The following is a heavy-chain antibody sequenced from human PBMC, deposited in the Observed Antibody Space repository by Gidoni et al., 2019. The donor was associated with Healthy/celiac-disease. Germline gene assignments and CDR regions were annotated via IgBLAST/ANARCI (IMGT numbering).Heavy chain of an antibody. D-gene: IGHD6-6*01. CDR3: ARGGRVAARPRNLFDP. V-gene: IGHV4-31*03. CDR2: IYYSGST. J-gene: IGHJ5*02. CDR1: GGSISRGGYY. Sequence: QVQLQEPGPGLVKPSHTLSLTCTVSGGSISRGGYYWSWIRQPPGQGLDWIVYIYYSGSTYYNPSLKSRVTISVDTSKNQFSLKLSSVTAADTAVYYCARGGRVAARPRNLFDPWGQGTLVTVSS.